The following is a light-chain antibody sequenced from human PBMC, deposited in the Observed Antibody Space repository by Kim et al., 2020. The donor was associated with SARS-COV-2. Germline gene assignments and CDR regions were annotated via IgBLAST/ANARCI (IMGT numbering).Light chain of an antibody. V-gene: IGLV3-21*04. Sequence: APGKTARITCGGNNIGSKSVYGYQQKPGQAPVLVIYYDSDRPSGIPERFSGSNSGNTATLTISRVEAGDEADYYCQVWDSSSDHPVFGGGTQLTVL. J-gene: IGLJ3*02. CDR2: YDS. CDR1: NIGSKS. CDR3: QVWDSSSDHPV.